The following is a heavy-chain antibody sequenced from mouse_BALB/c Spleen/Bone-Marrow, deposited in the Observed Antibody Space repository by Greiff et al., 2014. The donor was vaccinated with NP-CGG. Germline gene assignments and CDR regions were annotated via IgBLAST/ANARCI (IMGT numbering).Heavy chain of an antibody. Sequence: VQLKQSGPGLVKPSQSLSLTCSVTDYSITSGYYWNWIRQFPGNKLEWMGYISYDGSNNYNPSLENRISITRDTSKNQFFLKLNSVTTEDTATYYCAIYYRYDGALFAYWGQGTLVTVSA. CDR3: AIYYRYDGALFAY. CDR1: DYSITSGYY. J-gene: IGHJ3*01. V-gene: IGHV3-6*02. CDR2: ISYDGSN. D-gene: IGHD2-14*01.